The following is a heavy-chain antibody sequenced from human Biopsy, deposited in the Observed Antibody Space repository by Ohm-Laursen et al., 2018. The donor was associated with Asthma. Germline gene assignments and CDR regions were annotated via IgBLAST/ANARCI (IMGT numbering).Heavy chain of an antibody. CDR3: AKRRGYSDLTDFDH. D-gene: IGHD3-3*01. Sequence: GSLRLSCAASGFTFSSYSMNWVRQALGKGLEWVSYISSGSSTIYYADSVKGRFTISRDNGKSTLYLQMNRLRTDDTAVYYCAKRRGYSDLTDFDHWGQGTLVTVSS. CDR2: ISSGSSTI. CDR1: GFTFSSYS. J-gene: IGHJ4*02. V-gene: IGHV3-48*01.